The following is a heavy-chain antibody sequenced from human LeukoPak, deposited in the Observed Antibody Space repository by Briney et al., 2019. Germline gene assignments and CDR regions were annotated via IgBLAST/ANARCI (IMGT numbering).Heavy chain of an antibody. V-gene: IGHV1-18*01. CDR1: GYTFTNYG. D-gene: IGHD6-19*01. CDR3: ARDGGITVAADDY. CDR2: ISAYNGNT. J-gene: IGHJ4*02. Sequence: ASVKVSCKASGYTFTNYGFSWVRQAPGHGLEWLGWISAYNGNTNYAQKLQGRVTMTTDTSTSTAYMELRSLRFDATAVYYCARDGGITVAADDYWGQGTLVTVSS.